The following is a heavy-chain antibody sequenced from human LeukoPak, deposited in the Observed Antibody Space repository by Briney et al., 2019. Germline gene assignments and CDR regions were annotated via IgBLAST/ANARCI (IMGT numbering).Heavy chain of an antibody. CDR1: GFTFSYHS. J-gene: IGHJ4*02. CDR2: ISSSSSTI. Sequence: GGSLRLSCAASGFTFSYHSMNWVRQAPGKGLEWLSYISSSSSTIYYADSVKGRFTISRDDAKNSLYLQMNSLRAEDTAVYYCARDSRNYDFWSGYRIFDYWGQGTLVTVSS. CDR3: ARDSRNYDFWSGYRIFDY. D-gene: IGHD3-3*01. V-gene: IGHV3-48*01.